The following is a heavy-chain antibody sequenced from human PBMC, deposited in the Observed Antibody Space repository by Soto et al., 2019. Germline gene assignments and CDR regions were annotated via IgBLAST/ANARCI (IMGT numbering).Heavy chain of an antibody. V-gene: IGHV4-31*03. CDR1: GGSVSSAGYY. Sequence: PSETLSLTCTVSGGSVSSAGYYWSWIRQHPGKGLEWIGYIHYSGSTYYNPSLKSRVTISEDTPKNQLSLKLSSVTAADTAVYYCARGAQRYCSSTSCYAGGDDYWGQGTLVTVSS. J-gene: IGHJ4*02. CDR3: ARGAQRYCSSTSCYAGGDDY. CDR2: IHYSGST. D-gene: IGHD2-2*01.